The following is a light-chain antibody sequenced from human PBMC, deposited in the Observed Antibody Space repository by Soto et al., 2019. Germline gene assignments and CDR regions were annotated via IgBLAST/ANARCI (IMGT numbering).Light chain of an antibody. CDR3: TSYSSGSSLVI. V-gene: IGLV2-14*01. Sequence: QSALTQPASVSGSPGQSITISCTGSSSDVGDYNYVSWYRQHPGNAPKLIIYEVTSRPSGISNRFSGSKSGNTASLTISGLQTEDEGYYYYTSYSSGSSLVIFVGGTQLTVL. CDR2: EVT. CDR1: SSDVGDYNY. J-gene: IGLJ2*01.